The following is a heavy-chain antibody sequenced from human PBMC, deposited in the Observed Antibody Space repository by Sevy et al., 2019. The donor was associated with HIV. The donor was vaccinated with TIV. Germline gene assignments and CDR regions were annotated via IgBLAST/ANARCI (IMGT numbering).Heavy chain of an antibody. D-gene: IGHD3-16*01. CDR3: GRLAGGVDSGFQH. CDR2: IYHSGST. V-gene: IGHV4-4*02. J-gene: IGHJ1*01. CDR1: DGSISSSNW. Sequence: SETLSLTCAVSDGSISSSNWWSWVRQPPGKGLEWIGEIYHSGSTNRNPSLKGRVTISIDKSRNQFALKLSSVTAADTAVYFCGRLAGGVDSGFQHWGQGTLVTVSS.